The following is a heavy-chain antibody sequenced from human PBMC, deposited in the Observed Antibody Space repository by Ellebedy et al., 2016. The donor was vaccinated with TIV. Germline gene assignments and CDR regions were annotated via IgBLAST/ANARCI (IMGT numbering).Heavy chain of an antibody. CDR3: VLEWELLMDYYYYGMDV. D-gene: IGHD1-26*01. Sequence: AASVKVSCKASGYTFTSYDINWVRQATGQGLEWMGWMNPNSGNTGYAQKFQGRVTITRNTSISTAYMELSSLRSEDTAVYYCVLEWELLMDYYYYGMDVWGQGTTVTVSS. V-gene: IGHV1-8*03. CDR1: GYTFTSYD. J-gene: IGHJ6*02. CDR2: MNPNSGNT.